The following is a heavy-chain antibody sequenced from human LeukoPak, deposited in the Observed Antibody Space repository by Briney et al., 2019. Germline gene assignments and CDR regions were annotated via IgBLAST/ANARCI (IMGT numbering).Heavy chain of an antibody. CDR1: GFTLSTYW. V-gene: IGHV3-7*01. Sequence: PGGPLRLSCAASGFTLSTYWMSWVRQAPGKGLEWVANIKEDGSETYYVDSLRGRFTISRDNIKNSLYLQINSLRVEDTAVYYCGRDSFETDIDYWGQGTLVTVSS. J-gene: IGHJ4*02. D-gene: IGHD1-14*01. CDR3: GRDSFETDIDY. CDR2: IKEDGSET.